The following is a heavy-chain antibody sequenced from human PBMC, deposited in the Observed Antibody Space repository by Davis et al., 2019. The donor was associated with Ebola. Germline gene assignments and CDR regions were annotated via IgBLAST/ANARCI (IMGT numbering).Heavy chain of an antibody. D-gene: IGHD1-26*01. Sequence: AASVKVSCKASGYTFTSHGISWVRQAPGQGLEWVGWVSGYTGSTNYAQKFQGRVIMTTDTSTSTAYMELGSLRSDDTAVYYCARAPFIVGATYPIDYWGQGTLVTVSS. CDR1: GYTFTSHG. CDR3: ARAPFIVGATYPIDY. J-gene: IGHJ4*02. V-gene: IGHV1-18*01. CDR2: VSGYTGST.